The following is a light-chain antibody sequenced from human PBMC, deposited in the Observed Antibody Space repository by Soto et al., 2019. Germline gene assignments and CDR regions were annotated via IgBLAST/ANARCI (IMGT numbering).Light chain of an antibody. CDR1: SSDVGSYKL. V-gene: IGLV2-23*02. Sequence: QSALTQPASVSGSPGQSITISCTGTSSDVGSYKLVSWYQQHPGKAPKLMIYEVSQRPSGVSNRFSGSKSGNTASLTISGLQAEDEADYYFLSFAGRSTFVLGTGAKLTVL. CDR2: EVS. CDR3: LSFAGRSTFV. J-gene: IGLJ1*01.